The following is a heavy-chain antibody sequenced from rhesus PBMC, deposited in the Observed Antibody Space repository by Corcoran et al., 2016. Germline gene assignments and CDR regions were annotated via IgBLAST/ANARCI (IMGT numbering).Heavy chain of an antibody. V-gene: IGHV4-80*01. CDR2: INGNSGST. D-gene: IGHD5-12*01. CDR3: ARYRKGYSYSYYFDY. CDR1: VGSFSSYW. Sequence: QVQLQESGPGLVKPSETLSLTFAVSVGSFSSYWWSWFPQSPGKGLVWIGVINGNSGSTNNNPSLKSRVTISKDASKNQFSLKLSSVTAADTAVYYCARYRKGYSYSYYFDYWGQGVLVTVSS. J-gene: IGHJ4*01.